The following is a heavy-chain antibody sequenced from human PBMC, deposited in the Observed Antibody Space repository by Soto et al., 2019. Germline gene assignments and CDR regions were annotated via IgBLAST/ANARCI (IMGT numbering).Heavy chain of an antibody. D-gene: IGHD5-18*01. CDR1: GVYIRSYG. CDR2: IFYSGST. J-gene: IGHJ5*02. CDR3: AKDSGYNYGYFRWFDP. V-gene: IGHV4-59*01. Sequence: SETLSLTCTVSGVYIRSYGWSWIRQPPGRGLEWIGHIFYSGSTNYNPALKSRVTISVDTSKSQFSLKLSSVTAADTAVYYCAKDSGYNYGYFRWFDPWGQGTLVTVSS.